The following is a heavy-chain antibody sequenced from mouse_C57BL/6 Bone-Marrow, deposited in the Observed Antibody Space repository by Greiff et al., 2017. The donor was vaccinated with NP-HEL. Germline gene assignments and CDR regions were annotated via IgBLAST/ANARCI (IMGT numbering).Heavy chain of an antibody. J-gene: IGHJ3*01. CDR2: ISSGGDYI. V-gene: IGHV5-9-1*02. CDR3: TRGMRGRAWFAY. Sequence: EVQRVESGEGLVKPGGSLKLSCAASGFTFSSYAMSWVRQTPEKRLEWVAYISSGGDYIYYADTVKGRFTISRDNARNTLYLQMSSLKSEDTAMYYCTRGMRGRAWFAYWGQGTLVTVSA. D-gene: IGHD3-3*01. CDR1: GFTFSSYA.